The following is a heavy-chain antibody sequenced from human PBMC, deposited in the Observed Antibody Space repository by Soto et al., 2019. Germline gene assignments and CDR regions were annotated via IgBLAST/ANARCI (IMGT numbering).Heavy chain of an antibody. CDR2: ISSDGSYT. CDR3: ARVGRWLQHAFDI. V-gene: IGHV3-11*06. Sequence: PGGSLRLSCAASGFSLGDYSMQWVRQAPGKGLEWVSYISSDGSYTYYADSVKGRFTISRDNAKNSLYLQMNSLRAEDTAVYYCARVGRWLQHAFDIWGQGTMVTVSS. J-gene: IGHJ3*02. CDR1: GFSLGDYS. D-gene: IGHD5-12*01.